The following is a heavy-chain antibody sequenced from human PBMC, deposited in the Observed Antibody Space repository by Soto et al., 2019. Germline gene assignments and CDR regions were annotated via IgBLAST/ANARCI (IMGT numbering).Heavy chain of an antibody. CDR3: TRALDRLPYSSSFLYYYCIDV. CDR2: IWYDGSNK. V-gene: IGHV3-33*01. CDR1: GFTFSSYG. J-gene: IGHJ6*02. D-gene: IGHD6-6*01. Sequence: QVQLVESGGGVVQPGRSLRLSCAASGFTFSSYGMHWVRQAPGKGLEWVAVIWYDGSNKYYADSVKGRFTISRDNSKKTLYLQMNCLRAEATAVYYCTRALDRLPYSSSFLYYYCIDVWGQGTTVTVSS.